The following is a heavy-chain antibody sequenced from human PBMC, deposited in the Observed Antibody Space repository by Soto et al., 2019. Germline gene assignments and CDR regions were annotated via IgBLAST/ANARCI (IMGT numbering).Heavy chain of an antibody. V-gene: IGHV3-30-3*01. CDR1: GFTFSSYA. J-gene: IGHJ4*02. Sequence: QVQLVESGGGVVQPGRSLRLSCAASGFTFSSYAMHWVRRAPGKGLEWVAVISYDGSNKYYADSVKGRFTISRDNSKNTLYLQMNSLRAEDTAVYYCARDRPAHFDNWGQGTLVTVSS. CDR2: ISYDGSNK. D-gene: IGHD6-25*01. CDR3: ARDRPAHFDN.